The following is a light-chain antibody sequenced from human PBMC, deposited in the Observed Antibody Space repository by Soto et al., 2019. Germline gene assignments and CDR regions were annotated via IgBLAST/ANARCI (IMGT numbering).Light chain of an antibody. Sequence: EIVLTQSPAALSLSPGERATLSCRASQSVSSYLAWYQQKPGQAPRLLIYDASNRATGIPARFSGSGSGTDFILTISSLETEDFAVYYCQQRSNWRGITFGGRTKVDIK. CDR2: DAS. CDR1: QSVSSY. CDR3: QQRSNWRGIT. J-gene: IGKJ4*01. V-gene: IGKV3-11*01.